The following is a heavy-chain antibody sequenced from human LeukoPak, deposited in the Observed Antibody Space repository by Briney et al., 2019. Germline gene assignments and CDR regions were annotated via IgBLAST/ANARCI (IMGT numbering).Heavy chain of an antibody. CDR2: ISAYNGIT. CDR3: ARDRPRDYYDSSGYRGTGGLDY. CDR1: GYTFTSYG. V-gene: IGHV1-18*01. Sequence: ASLKLSCKASGYTFTSYGISWVRQAPGQGLEWMGGISAYNGITNYAQKLQGRVTMTTDTSTSTAYMELRSLRSDDTAVDYCARDRPRDYYDSSGYRGTGGLDYWGQGTLVTVSS. J-gene: IGHJ4*02. D-gene: IGHD3-22*01.